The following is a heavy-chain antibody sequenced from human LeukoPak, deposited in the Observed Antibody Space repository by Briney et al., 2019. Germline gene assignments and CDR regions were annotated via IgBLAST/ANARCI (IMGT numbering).Heavy chain of an antibody. J-gene: IGHJ4*02. CDR1: GGSFSGYY. Sequence: SETLSLTCAVYGGSFSGYYWSWIRQPPGKGLEWIGEINHSGSTNYNPSLKSRVTISVETSKNQFSLKLSSVTAADTAVYYCARGLSGGVAARQRRFDYWGQGTLVTVSS. V-gene: IGHV4-34*01. CDR2: INHSGST. D-gene: IGHD6-6*01. CDR3: ARGLSGGVAARQRRFDY.